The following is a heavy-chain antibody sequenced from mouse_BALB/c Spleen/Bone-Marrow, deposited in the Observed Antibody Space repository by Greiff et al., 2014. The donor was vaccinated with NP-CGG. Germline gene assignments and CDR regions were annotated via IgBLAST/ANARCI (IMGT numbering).Heavy chain of an antibody. CDR1: GVSLTSYG. Sequence: QGQLKESGPGLGAPSQTLSITCTVSGVSLTSYGLHWVRQSPGKGLEWLGVIWAGGSTNYNSALMSRLSISKDNSKSQVFLKMNSLQTDDTAMYYCARYYYGFLDYWGQGTTLTVSS. CDR3: ARYYYGFLDY. D-gene: IGHD1-2*01. V-gene: IGHV2-9*02. J-gene: IGHJ2*01. CDR2: IWAGGST.